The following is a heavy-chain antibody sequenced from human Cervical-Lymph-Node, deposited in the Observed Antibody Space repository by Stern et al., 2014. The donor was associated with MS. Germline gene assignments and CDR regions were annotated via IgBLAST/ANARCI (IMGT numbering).Heavy chain of an antibody. J-gene: IGHJ4*02. CDR1: GGAITIYY. CDR3: AGAGREYFFGFRY. CDR2: THYSGSS. V-gene: IGHV4-59*01. D-gene: IGHD3-3*01. Sequence: LQLQESGPGLVKPSETLSLTCSFSGGAITIYYWRWIRQSPGKGLGWIGATHYSGSSDYSPSLRRRVTMSVDTSKSQVSLKMTSTTAADTAVYFCAGAGREYFFGFRYWGQGALVTVSS.